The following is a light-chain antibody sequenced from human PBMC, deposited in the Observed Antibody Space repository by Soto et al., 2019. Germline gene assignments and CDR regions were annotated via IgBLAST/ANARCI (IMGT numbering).Light chain of an antibody. CDR2: WAS. CDR1: QRVLDRSNNKPY. V-gene: IGKV4-1*01. CDR3: HQSFLPPQP. J-gene: IGKJ1*01. Sequence: DIVVTQSPDSLAVPLGERATISCKSSQRVLDRSNNKPYLAWYQHKPGQPPTLLIYWASTRHSGVPDRFSGGGSATHFTLTIRSLQAEDVAVYYCHQSFLPPQPFGQGNKVEL.